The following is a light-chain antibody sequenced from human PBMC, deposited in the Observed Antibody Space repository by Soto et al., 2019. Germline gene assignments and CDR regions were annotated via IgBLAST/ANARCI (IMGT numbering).Light chain of an antibody. Sequence: EIVLTQSPGTLSLSPGERATLSCRASQSVSSSFLAWYQQRPGQAPRLLIFGASYRATGIPDRFSGSGSGTDFTLTISRREPEDVAVYYCQHYGDSPPEYTFGPGTNVDSK. CDR3: QHYGDSPPEYT. CDR2: GAS. CDR1: QSVSSSF. V-gene: IGKV3-20*01. J-gene: IGKJ3*01.